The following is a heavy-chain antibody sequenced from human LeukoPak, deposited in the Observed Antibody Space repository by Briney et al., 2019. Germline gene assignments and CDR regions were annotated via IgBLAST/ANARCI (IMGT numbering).Heavy chain of an antibody. Sequence: ASETLSRTCTVSGGSISSSSYYWGWIRQPPGKGLEFIGSIYDSGSTYDNPSLKSRVTVSIDTSTNHFSLKLSSVTAADTAMYYCVRAVIRASNGGSHYYYMDVWGKGTTVIVSS. CDR3: VRAVIRASNGGSHYYYMDV. D-gene: IGHD5-18*01. CDR2: IYDSGST. J-gene: IGHJ6*03. V-gene: IGHV4-39*07. CDR1: GGSISSSSYY.